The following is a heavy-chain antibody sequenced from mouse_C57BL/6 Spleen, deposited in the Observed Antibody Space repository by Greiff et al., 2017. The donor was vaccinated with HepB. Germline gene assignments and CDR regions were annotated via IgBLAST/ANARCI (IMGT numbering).Heavy chain of an antibody. CDR3: ARYQHGNGYFEV. CDR1: GYAFSSSW. CDR2: IYPGDGDT. D-gene: IGHD2-1*01. Sequence: VQLQQSGPELVKPGASVKISCKASGYAFSSSWMNWVKQRPGKGLEWIGRIYPGDGDTNYNGKFKGKATLTADKSSSTAYMQLSSLTSEDSAVYFCARYQHGNGYFEVWGTGTTVTVSA. J-gene: IGHJ1*03. V-gene: IGHV1-82*01.